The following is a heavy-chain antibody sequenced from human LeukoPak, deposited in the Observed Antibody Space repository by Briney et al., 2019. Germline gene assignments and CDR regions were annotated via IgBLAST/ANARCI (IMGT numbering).Heavy chain of an antibody. CDR1: GFTFSSYG. V-gene: IGHV3-30*18. CDR2: ISYDGSNK. Sequence: PTGGSLRLSCAASGFTFSSYGMHWVRQAPGKGLEWVAVISYDGSNKYYADSVKGRFTISRDNSKNTLYLQMNSLRAEDTAVYYCAKEDLGWELYFDYWGQGTLVTVSS. D-gene: IGHD1-26*01. J-gene: IGHJ4*02. CDR3: AKEDLGWELYFDY.